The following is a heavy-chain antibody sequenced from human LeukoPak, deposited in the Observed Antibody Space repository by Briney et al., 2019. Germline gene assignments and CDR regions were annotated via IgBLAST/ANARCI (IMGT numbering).Heavy chain of an antibody. J-gene: IGHJ4*02. CDR2: INWNGGST. D-gene: IGHD2-8*02. Sequence: GGSLRLSCAASGFTFDDYGMSWVRQAPGKGLEWVSGINWNGGSTGYADSVKGRFTISRDNAKKSLYLQMNSLRAEDTALYYCARDFSASWYWDYWGQGTLVTVSS. CDR1: GFTFDDYG. CDR3: ARDFSASWYWDY. V-gene: IGHV3-20*04.